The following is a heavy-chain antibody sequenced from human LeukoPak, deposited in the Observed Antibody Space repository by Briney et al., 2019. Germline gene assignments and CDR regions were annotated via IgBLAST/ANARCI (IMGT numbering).Heavy chain of an antibody. D-gene: IGHD2-2*01. CDR3: ARDGGAARTSCSFDY. V-gene: IGHV3-33*01. CDR2: IWYDGSNK. Sequence: PGGSLRLSCAASGFTFSSYGMHWVRQAPGKGLEWVAVIWYDGSNKYYADSVKGRFTISRDNSKNTLYLQMNSPRAEDTAVYYCARDGGAARTSCSFDYWGQGTLVTVSS. J-gene: IGHJ4*02. CDR1: GFTFSSYG.